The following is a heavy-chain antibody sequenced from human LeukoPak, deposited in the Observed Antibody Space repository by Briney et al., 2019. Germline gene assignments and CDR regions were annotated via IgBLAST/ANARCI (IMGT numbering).Heavy chain of an antibody. V-gene: IGHV5-51*01. Sequence: GESLKISCKGSGYSFTSYWIAWVRQMPGKGLEWMGIIYPGDSDTRYSPSFQGQVTISADKSISTAYLQWSSLRASDTAMYYCARHIQEYYYDGSAHIDYWGQGALVTVSS. CDR1: GYSFTSYW. J-gene: IGHJ4*02. CDR3: ARHIQEYYYDGSAHIDY. CDR2: IYPGDSDT. D-gene: IGHD3-22*01.